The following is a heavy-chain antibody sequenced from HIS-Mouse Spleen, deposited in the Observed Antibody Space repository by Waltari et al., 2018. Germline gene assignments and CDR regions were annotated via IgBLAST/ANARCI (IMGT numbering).Heavy chain of an antibody. Sequence: QVQLVESGGGVVQPGRSRRPPCAASGFTFSSYALPGVPLAPGKGLGWVAVISYDGSNKYYADSVKGRFTISRDNSKNTLYLQMNSLRAEDTAVYYCARASVVGSGHFDYWGQGTLVTVSS. CDR3: ARASVVGSGHFDY. V-gene: IGHV3-30-3*01. CDR1: GFTFSSYA. D-gene: IGHD6-19*01. CDR2: ISYDGSNK. J-gene: IGHJ4*02.